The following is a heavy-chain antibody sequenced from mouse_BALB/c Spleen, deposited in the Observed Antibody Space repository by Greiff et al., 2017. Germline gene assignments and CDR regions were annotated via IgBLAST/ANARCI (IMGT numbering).Heavy chain of an antibody. Sequence: QVQLQQSGPELEKPGASVKISCKASGYTFTSYWMHWVKQRPGQGLEWIGYINPSTGYTEYNQKFKDKATLTADKSSSTAYMQLSSLTSEDSAVYYCAREDTTAVYYAMDYWGQGTSVTVSS. CDR1: GYTFTSYW. V-gene: IGHV1-4*01. CDR3: AREDTTAVYYAMDY. J-gene: IGHJ4*01. CDR2: INPSTGYT. D-gene: IGHD1-2*01.